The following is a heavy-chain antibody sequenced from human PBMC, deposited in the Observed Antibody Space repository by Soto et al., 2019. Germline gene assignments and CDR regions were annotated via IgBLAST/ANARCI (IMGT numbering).Heavy chain of an antibody. CDR1: GYSFTGYY. CDR2: INPNSGGT. J-gene: IGHJ4*02. Sequence: QVQLVQSGAEVKKPGASVKVSCKASGYSFTGYYIHWVRQAPGQGLEWMGWINPNSGGTNYAPKFQDTVTMTRDTSISTAYMDLSRLTSGDTAVYYCARSQSSLAYCGGDCPDLLDSWGQGTLVTVSS. V-gene: IGHV1-2*02. D-gene: IGHD2-21*02. CDR3: ARSQSSLAYCGGDCPDLLDS.